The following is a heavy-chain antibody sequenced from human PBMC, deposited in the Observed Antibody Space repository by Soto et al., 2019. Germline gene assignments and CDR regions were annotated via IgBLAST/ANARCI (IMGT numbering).Heavy chain of an antibody. CDR2: ISGSGGST. D-gene: IGHD6-19*01. V-gene: IGHV3-23*01. J-gene: IGHJ4*02. Sequence: LSYAASGFTFSSYAMIWVRQAPGKGLEWVSAISGSGGSTYYADSVKGRFTISRDNSKNTLYLQMNSLRAEDTAVYYCANGIAVAGIFDYWGQGTLVTVSS. CDR1: GFTFSSYA. CDR3: ANGIAVAGIFDY.